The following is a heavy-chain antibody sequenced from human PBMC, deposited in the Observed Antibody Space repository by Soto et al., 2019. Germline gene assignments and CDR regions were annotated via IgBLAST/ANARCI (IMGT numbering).Heavy chain of an antibody. CDR1: GGSISSSSYY. J-gene: IGHJ6*03. D-gene: IGHD3-3*01. CDR2: IYYSGST. V-gene: IGHV4-39*01. Sequence: QLQLQESGPGLVKPSETLSLTCTVSGGSISSSSYYWGWIRQPPGKGLEWIGSIYYSGSTYYNPSLKRRVTISVDTSKNQFSLKLSSVTAADTAVYYCARTYYDFWSGYHYYYMDVWGKGTTVTVSS. CDR3: ARTYYDFWSGYHYYYMDV.